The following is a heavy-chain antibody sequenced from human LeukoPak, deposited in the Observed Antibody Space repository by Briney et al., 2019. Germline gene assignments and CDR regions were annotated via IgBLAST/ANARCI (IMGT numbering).Heavy chain of an antibody. CDR2: IIPMFGTA. Sequence: GASVKVSCKASGGTFSSYAISWVRQAPGQGLEWMGGIIPMFGTANCAQKIQGRVTITADKSTSTAYMELSSLRSEDTAVYYCACQIEVGATHRGFYYYMDVWGKGTTVTVSS. D-gene: IGHD1-26*01. V-gene: IGHV1-69*06. CDR1: GGTFSSYA. J-gene: IGHJ6*03. CDR3: ACQIEVGATHRGFYYYMDV.